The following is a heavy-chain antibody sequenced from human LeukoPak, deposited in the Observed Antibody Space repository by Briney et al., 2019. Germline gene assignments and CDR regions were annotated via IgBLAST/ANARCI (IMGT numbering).Heavy chain of an antibody. J-gene: IGHJ4*02. Sequence: GGSLRLSCTASGFTFMDYAMYWVRQAPGKGLEWVSGISWNSGTTDYADSVKGRFTVSRDNAKDSLYLQMNSLRPEDTAWYYCAKDQGRYVSNYYFDYWGRGTLVTVSS. V-gene: IGHV3-9*01. CDR2: ISWNSGTT. CDR3: AKDQGRYVSNYYFDY. D-gene: IGHD1-7*01. CDR1: GFTFMDYA.